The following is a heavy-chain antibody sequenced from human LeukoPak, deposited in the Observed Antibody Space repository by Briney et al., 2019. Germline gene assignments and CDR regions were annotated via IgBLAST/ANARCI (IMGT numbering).Heavy chain of an antibody. CDR3: ARDVGSGWFDY. D-gene: IGHD6-19*01. CDR2: MSNSGRTI. V-gene: IGHV3-48*03. CDR1: GFTFSSFE. J-gene: IGHJ4*02. Sequence: PGGSLRLSCAASGFTFSSFEMNWVRQAPGKGLEWVSYMSNSGRTIYYTDSVKGRFTISRDNAKNSLYPQMNSLRAEDTAVYYCARDVGSGWFDYWGQGTLVTVSS.